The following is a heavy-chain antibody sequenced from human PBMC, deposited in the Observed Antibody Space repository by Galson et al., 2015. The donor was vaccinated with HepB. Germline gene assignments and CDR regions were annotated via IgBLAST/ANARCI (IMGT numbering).Heavy chain of an antibody. J-gene: IGHJ4*02. CDR1: GFRFTKYS. D-gene: IGHD2/OR15-2a*01. V-gene: IGHV3-23*01. Sequence: SLRLSCATSGFRFTKYSMSWVRQAPGKGLQWVAAITGGGGRKYYADSVKGRFTISRDNSKITVFLQMNSLRADDTAIYYCVDYCNLTNCFEYWGQGALVTVSS. CDR2: ITGGGGRK. CDR3: VDYCNLTNCFEY.